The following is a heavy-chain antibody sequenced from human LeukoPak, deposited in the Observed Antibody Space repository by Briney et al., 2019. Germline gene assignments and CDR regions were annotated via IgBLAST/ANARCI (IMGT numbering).Heavy chain of an antibody. J-gene: IGHJ3*02. D-gene: IGHD6-6*01. CDR2: IYYSGST. V-gene: IGHV4-59*08. CDR3: ARLTRYNSSPDAFDI. Sequence: PSETLSLTCTVSGGSISSYYWSWIRQPPGKGLEWIGYIYYSGSTNYNPSLKSRVTISVDTSKNQFSLKLSSVTAADTAVYYCARLTRYNSSPDAFDIWGQGTMVTVSS. CDR1: GGSISSYY.